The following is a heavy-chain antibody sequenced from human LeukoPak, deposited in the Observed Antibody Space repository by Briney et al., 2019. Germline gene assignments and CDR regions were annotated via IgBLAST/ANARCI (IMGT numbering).Heavy chain of an antibody. CDR2: IYHSGST. CDR3: ARTSYYYGSGSYYLDAFDI. Sequence: SQTLSLTCTVSGGSISSGGYYWSWIRQPPGKGLEWIGYIYHSGSTYYNPSLKSRVTISVDRSKDQFSLKLSSVTAADTAVYYCARTSYYYGSGSYYLDAFDIWGQGTMVTVSS. J-gene: IGHJ3*02. V-gene: IGHV4-30-2*01. D-gene: IGHD3-10*01. CDR1: GGSISSGGYY.